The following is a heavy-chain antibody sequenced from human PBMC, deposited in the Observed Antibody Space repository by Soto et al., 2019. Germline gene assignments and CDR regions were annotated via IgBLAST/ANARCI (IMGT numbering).Heavy chain of an antibody. J-gene: IGHJ4*02. CDR3: VSSLDRLRG. Sequence: ELLLVESGGGLVQPGGSLRLSCAASGFTSGLAFTNYWMHWVRQPPGKGLVWVSRINIDGTITNYADSVEGRFTISRDNAKNTLYLPINSLRVEDTAVYFCVSSLDRLRGWGPGTLVTVSS. V-gene: IGHV3-74*01. D-gene: IGHD4-17*01. CDR2: INIDGTIT. CDR1: GFTSGLAFTNYW.